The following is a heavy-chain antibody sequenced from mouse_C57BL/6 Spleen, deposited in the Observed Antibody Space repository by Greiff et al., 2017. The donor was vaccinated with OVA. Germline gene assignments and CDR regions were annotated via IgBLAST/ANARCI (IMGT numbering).Heavy chain of an antibody. CDR1: GYTFTSYW. Sequence: VQLQQPGAELVRPGSSVKLSCKASGYTFTSYWMDWVKQRPGQGLEWIGNIYPSDSETHYNQKFKDKATLTVDKSSSTAYMQLSRLTSEDSAVYYCARGGYYNAMDYWGQGTSVTVSS. CDR2: IYPSDSET. J-gene: IGHJ4*01. D-gene: IGHD2-12*01. CDR3: ARGGYYNAMDY. V-gene: IGHV1-61*01.